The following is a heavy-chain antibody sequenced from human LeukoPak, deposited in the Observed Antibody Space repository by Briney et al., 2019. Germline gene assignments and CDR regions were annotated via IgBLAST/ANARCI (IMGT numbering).Heavy chain of an antibody. D-gene: IGHD1-26*01. V-gene: IGHV3-21*01. CDR1: GFNFNSYS. CDR3: ARDESGRRFDY. CDR2: ISSGSDYI. J-gene: IGHJ4*02. Sequence: GGSLRLSCAASGFNFNSYSINWVRQAPGKGLEWVSSISSGSDYIYYADSVKGRFTISRDNTKNSVFLQMNSLRAEDTAVYYCARDESGRRFDYWGQGTLVTVSS.